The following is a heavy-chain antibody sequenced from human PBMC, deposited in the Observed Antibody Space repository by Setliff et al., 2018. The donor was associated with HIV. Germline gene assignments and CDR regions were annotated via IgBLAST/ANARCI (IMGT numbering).Heavy chain of an antibody. CDR3: ARGANFWSGYDS. CDR1: GGSISSGSYY. J-gene: IGHJ4*02. V-gene: IGHV4-61*02. CDR2: IYTSGST. Sequence: SETLSLTCTVSGGSISSGSYYWSWIRQPAGKGLEWIGRIYTSGSTNYSPSLKSRVTISVDKSKNQFSLKLTSVTAADTAVYYCARGANFWSGYDSWGQGTLGTVSS. D-gene: IGHD3-3*01.